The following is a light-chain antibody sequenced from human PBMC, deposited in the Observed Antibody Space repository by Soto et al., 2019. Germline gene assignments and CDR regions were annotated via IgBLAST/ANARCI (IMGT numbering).Light chain of an antibody. J-gene: IGKJ4*01. V-gene: IGKV1-5*03. CDR2: EAS. CDR1: QSISMW. Sequence: DIQMTQSPSTLSASVGDRVTITCRASQSISMWLAWYQHKPGKAPQLLMYEASRLQSGVPSRLSGSGSGTEFTLTISSLQPEDFATYYCQQYNNSALTVGGGTKVDLK. CDR3: QQYNNSALT.